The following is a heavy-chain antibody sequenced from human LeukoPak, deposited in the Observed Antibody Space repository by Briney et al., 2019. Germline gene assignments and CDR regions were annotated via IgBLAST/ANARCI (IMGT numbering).Heavy chain of an antibody. CDR3: ARDLYSSSWYQFDY. D-gene: IGHD6-13*01. Sequence: SQTLSLTCAVSGGSISSGGYSWSWIRQPPGKGLEWIGYIYYSGSTNYNPSLKSRVTISVDTSKNQFSLKLSSVTTADTAVYYCARDLYSSSWYQFDYWGQGTLVTVSS. CDR1: GGSISSGGYS. J-gene: IGHJ4*02. V-gene: IGHV4-30-4*07. CDR2: IYYSGST.